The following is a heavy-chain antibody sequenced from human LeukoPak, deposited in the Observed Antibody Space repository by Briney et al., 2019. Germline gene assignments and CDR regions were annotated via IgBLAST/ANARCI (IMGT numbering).Heavy chain of an antibody. CDR1: GGSINTGSFY. CDR3: ARHTTIFGHFGY. Sequence: PSETLSLTCTVSGGSINTGSFYWGWIRQPPGKGLEWIGSMYYSGSTYYNPSLKSRVTISVDTTNNQFSLKLSSVTAADTAVYYCARHTTIFGHFGYWGQGTLVTVSS. V-gene: IGHV4-39*01. D-gene: IGHD3-3*01. CDR2: MYYSGST. J-gene: IGHJ4*02.